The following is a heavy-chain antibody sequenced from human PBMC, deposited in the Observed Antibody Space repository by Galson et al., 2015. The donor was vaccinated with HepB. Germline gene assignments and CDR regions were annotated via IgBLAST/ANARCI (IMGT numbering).Heavy chain of an antibody. V-gene: IGHV3-23*01. D-gene: IGHD3/OR15-3a*01. CDR3: AKEGAEVGHPKFDS. J-gene: IGHJ4*02. Sequence: SLRLSCAASGFTFKNYGMSWVRQAPGKGLEWVSGIHGNGDYTYYVASVEGRFTISRDNSKNTFFLQMNSLRVDDTAIYYCAKEGAEVGHPKFDSWGQGIQVTVSS. CDR1: GFTFKNYG. CDR2: IHGNGDYT.